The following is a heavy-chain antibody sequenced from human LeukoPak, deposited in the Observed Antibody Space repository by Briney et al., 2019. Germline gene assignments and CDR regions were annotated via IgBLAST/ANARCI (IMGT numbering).Heavy chain of an antibody. CDR3: ARQERWLQLREGYFDY. D-gene: IGHD5-24*01. CDR2: IYPGDSDT. J-gene: IGHJ4*02. Sequence: GESLKISCKGSGYSFTSYWIGWVRQMPGKGLEWMGIIYPGDSDTRYSPSFQGQVTISADKSISTAYLQWSSLKASDTAMYYCARQERWLQLREGYFDYWGQGTLVTVSS. V-gene: IGHV5-51*01. CDR1: GYSFTSYW.